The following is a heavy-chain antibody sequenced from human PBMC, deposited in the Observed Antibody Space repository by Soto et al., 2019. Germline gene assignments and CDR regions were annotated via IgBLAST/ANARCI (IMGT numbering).Heavy chain of an antibody. D-gene: IGHD4-17*01. CDR2: ISSISSTI. V-gene: IGHV3-48*02. J-gene: IGHJ5*02. CDR3: ARENYGDYLNWFDP. CDR1: GFTFSSYS. Sequence: EVQLVESGGGLVQPGGSLRLSCAASGFTFSSYSMNWVRQAPGKGREWVSYISSISSTIYYADSVKGRFTISRDNAKNSLYLQMNSLREEDTAVYYCARENYGDYLNWFDPWGQGTLVTVSS.